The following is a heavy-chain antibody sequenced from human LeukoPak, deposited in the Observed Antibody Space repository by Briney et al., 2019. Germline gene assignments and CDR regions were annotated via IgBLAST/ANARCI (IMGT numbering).Heavy chain of an antibody. V-gene: IGHV4-39*07. Sequence: PSETLSLTCTVSGGSISSSSYYWGWIRQPPGKGLEWIGSIYYSGSTYYNPSLKSRVTISVDTSKNQFSLKLSSVTAADTAVYYCSLRYFDWLLFGINYFDYWGQGTLVTVSS. CDR2: IYYSGST. J-gene: IGHJ4*02. CDR3: SLRYFDWLLFGINYFDY. D-gene: IGHD3-9*01. CDR1: GGSISSSSYY.